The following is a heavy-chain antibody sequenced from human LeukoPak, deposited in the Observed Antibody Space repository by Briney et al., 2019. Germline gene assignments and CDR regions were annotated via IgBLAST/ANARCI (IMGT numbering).Heavy chain of an antibody. J-gene: IGHJ5*02. Sequence: SETLSLTCTISGGSISSLYWSWLRQPPGKGLEWIGSIYYSGGTNYNPSLKSRVTISVDTSKIQFSLELSSVTAADTAVYYCARWQYTISSGWFDPWGQGTLVTVSS. CDR3: ARWQYTISSGWFDP. D-gene: IGHD6-6*01. CDR1: GGSISSLY. V-gene: IGHV4-59*08. CDR2: IYYSGGT.